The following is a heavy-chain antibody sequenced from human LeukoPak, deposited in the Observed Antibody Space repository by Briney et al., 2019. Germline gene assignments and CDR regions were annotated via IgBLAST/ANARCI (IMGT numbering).Heavy chain of an antibody. V-gene: IGHV3-20*04. Sequence: GGSLRLSCAASGFTVTYTYMSWVRQTPGKGLEWVSGTNWDGASTGYADSVKGRFTISRDNVKNFLYLQMNSLRVEDTALYFCGRVYCSTTSCYDYYDYYMDVWGKGTTVTVSS. J-gene: IGHJ6*03. CDR2: TNWDGAST. CDR1: GFTVTYTY. D-gene: IGHD2-2*01. CDR3: GRVYCSTTSCYDYYDYYMDV.